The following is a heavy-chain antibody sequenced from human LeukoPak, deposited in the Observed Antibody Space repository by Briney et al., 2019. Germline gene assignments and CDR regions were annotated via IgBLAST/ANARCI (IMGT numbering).Heavy chain of an antibody. V-gene: IGHV3-7*01. CDR2: IKQDGSEK. CDR3: ARQISITMVRGVIYYYYYYMDV. D-gene: IGHD3-10*01. CDR1: GFTFSSYW. Sequence: PGGSLRLSCAASGFTFSSYWMSWDRQAPGMGLEWVANIKQDGSEKYYVDSVKGRFTISRDNAKNSLYLQMNSLRAEDTAVYYCARQISITMVRGVIYYYYYYMDVWGKGTTVTVSS. J-gene: IGHJ6*03.